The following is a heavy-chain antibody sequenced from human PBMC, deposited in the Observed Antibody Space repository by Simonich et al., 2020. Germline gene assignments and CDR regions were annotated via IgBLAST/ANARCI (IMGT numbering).Heavy chain of an antibody. D-gene: IGHD1-26*01. CDR1: GYTFTSYD. J-gene: IGHJ4*02. CDR2: MNPNSGYT. V-gene: IGHV1-8*03. CDR3: ARTYSGSYYYFDY. Sequence: QVQLVQSGAEVKKPGASVKVSCKASGYTFTSYDINWVRQATRQGLGVMGLMNPNSGYTGYAQKFQGRVTITRNTSISTAYMELSSLRSEDTAVYYCARTYSGSYYYFDYWGQGTLVTVSS.